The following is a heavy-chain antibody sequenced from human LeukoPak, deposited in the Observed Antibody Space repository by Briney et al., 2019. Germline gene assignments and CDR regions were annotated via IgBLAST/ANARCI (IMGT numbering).Heavy chain of an antibody. J-gene: IGHJ5*02. D-gene: IGHD2-21*01. CDR3: ARDPVAAGFNRWFDP. CDR1: EFTFTSYE. V-gene: IGHV3-48*03. Sequence: GGSLRLSCAASEFTFTSYELNWVRQAPGKGLEWVSYISSSDNSIYYADSVKGRFTISRDNAKNSLYLQMNSLRAEDTAVYYCARDPVAAGFNRWFDPWGQGTLVTVSS. CDR2: ISSSDNSI.